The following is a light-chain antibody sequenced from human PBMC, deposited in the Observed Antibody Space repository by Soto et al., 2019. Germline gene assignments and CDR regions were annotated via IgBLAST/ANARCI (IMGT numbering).Light chain of an antibody. V-gene: IGKV1-5*03. J-gene: IGKJ4*01. CDR2: KAF. CDR1: QSISPW. CDR3: QQYNTYPLT. Sequence: DIQMTQSPSTLSASVGDSVTITCRASQSISPWLAWYQQKPGKAPTLLIYKAFSLEGGVPSRFSGSGSGTDFNITISSLQPDDFATYYCQQYNTYPLTFGGGTTVEIK.